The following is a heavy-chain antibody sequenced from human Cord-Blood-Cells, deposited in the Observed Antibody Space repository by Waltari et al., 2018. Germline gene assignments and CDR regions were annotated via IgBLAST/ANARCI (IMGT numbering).Heavy chain of an antibody. Sequence: QVQLVQSGAEVKKPGASVKVSCQASGYTFTGYYMHWVRQAPGQGLEWMGWINPNRGGTNYAQKFQGRVTMTRDTSISTAYMELSRLRSDDTAVYYCASYDSSDAFDIWGQGTMVTVSS. CDR2: INPNRGGT. J-gene: IGHJ3*02. D-gene: IGHD3-22*01. V-gene: IGHV1-2*02. CDR1: GYTFTGYY. CDR3: ASYDSSDAFDI.